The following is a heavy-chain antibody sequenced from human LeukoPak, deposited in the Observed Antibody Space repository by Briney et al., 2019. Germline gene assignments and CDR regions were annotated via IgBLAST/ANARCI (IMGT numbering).Heavy chain of an antibody. CDR2: ITTSGDSM. CDR3: AREILAPGKTHDY. J-gene: IGHJ4*02. Sequence: GGSLRLSCEASGVTFSDYYMSWIRQAPGKGLEWVSNITTSGDSMHYADSVKGRFTISRDNAKNSLYLQMNSLRAEDTAVYYCAREILAPGKTHDYWGQGTLVTVSS. CDR1: GVTFSDYY. V-gene: IGHV3-11*04.